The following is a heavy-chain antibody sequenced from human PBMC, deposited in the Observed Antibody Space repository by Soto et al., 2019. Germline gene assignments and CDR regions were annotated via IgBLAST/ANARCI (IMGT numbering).Heavy chain of an antibody. CDR1: GYTFTSYG. V-gene: IGHV1-18*03. Sequence: ASVKVSCKASGYTFTSYGISWVRQAPGQGLEWMGWINAYNGNTNYAQKLQGRVTMTSDRSTSTAYMELSCLRSEDMVVYSWVRGYYDSTGYHRTPWFDPWGQGTLVTVSS. J-gene: IGHJ5*02. CDR2: INAYNGNT. D-gene: IGHD3-22*01. CDR3: VRGYYDSTGYHRTPWFDP.